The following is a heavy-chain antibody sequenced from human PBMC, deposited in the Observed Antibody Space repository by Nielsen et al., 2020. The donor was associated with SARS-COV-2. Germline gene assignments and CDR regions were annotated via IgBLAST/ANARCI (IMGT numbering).Heavy chain of an antibody. J-gene: IGHJ5*02. CDR3: ARDGPYCSSTSCYDGPWFDP. CDR1: GGSFSGYY. D-gene: IGHD2-2*01. V-gene: IGHV4-34*01. Sequence: SETLSLTCAVYGGSFSGYYWSWIRQPPGKGLEWIGEINHSGSTNYNPSLKSRVTISVDTSKNQFSLKLSSVTAADTAVYYCARDGPYCSSTSCYDGPWFDPWGQGTLVTVSS. CDR2: INHSGST.